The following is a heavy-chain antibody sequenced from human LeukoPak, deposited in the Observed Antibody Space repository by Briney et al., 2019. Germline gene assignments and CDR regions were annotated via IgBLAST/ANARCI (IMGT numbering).Heavy chain of an antibody. J-gene: IGHJ3*02. CDR2: INWNGGST. CDR3: AREGNYETSDAFDI. V-gene: IGHV3-20*01. CDR1: GFTFDDYG. Sequence: PGGSLRLSCAASGFTFDDYGMSWVRQAPGKGLEWVSGINWNGGSTGYADSVKGRFTISRDNAKNSLYLQMNSLRAEDTALYHCAREGNYETSDAFDIWGQGTMVTVSS. D-gene: IGHD1-7*01.